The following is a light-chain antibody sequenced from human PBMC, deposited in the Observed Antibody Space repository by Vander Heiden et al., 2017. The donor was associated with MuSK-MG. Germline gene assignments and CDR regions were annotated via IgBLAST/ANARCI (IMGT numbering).Light chain of an antibody. CDR2: GAS. Sequence: DIVLTQSPGTLSLSPGERATLSCRASQSVSSSYLAGYQQKPGQATRLLIYGASSRATGIKDRFSGTGSGTDFTRTISRMGPDDYEEHDGQQSRTFGQGTKLEIK. V-gene: IGKV3-20*01. CDR3: QQSRT. CDR1: QSVSSSY. J-gene: IGKJ2*01.